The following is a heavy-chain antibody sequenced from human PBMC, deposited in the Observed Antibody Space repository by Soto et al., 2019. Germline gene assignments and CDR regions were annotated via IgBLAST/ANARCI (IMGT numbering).Heavy chain of an antibody. CDR2: ISPYTGNT. CDR3: VMVDNYVTPTPQDV. D-gene: IGHD3-16*01. Sequence: QVQLVQSGDEVKKPGASVKVSCKASGYIFVNYGIAWVRQAPGQVLEWMGRISPYTGNTHSATKVQGRLTMTTDTSTSTAYMDLGSLTSDDTAVYYFVMVDNYVTPTPQDVWGQGTTVTVSS. V-gene: IGHV1-18*01. CDR1: GYIFVNYG. J-gene: IGHJ6*02.